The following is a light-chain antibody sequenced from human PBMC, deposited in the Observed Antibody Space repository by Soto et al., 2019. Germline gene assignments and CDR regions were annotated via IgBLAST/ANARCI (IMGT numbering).Light chain of an antibody. Sequence: DIQLTQSPSSLSASLEDRVTITCRASQDIKKFLAWYQQRPGKVPDLLIYAASTLRSGVPSRFSGNASGTDFSFTISSLQPEDVATYYCHKYDRAPAMFGQGTKVDIK. CDR2: AAS. J-gene: IGKJ1*01. CDR3: HKYDRAPAM. CDR1: QDIKKF. V-gene: IGKV1-27*01.